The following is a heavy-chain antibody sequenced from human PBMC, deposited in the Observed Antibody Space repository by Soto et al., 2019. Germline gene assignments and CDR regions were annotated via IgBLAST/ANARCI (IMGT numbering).Heavy chain of an antibody. CDR1: GGSISSGNW. D-gene: IGHD1-26*01. CDR3: ARDLGGRLYGMDV. Sequence: QVQLQESGPGLVEPSGTLSLTCAVSGGSISSGNWWSWIRQPPGKGLQWIGEVYQSGGTNYNPSRNRRYTIYLDQSKTQFSLKVSPVAAADTAVYYCARDLGGRLYGMDVWGRGTTLAVSS. V-gene: IGHV4-4*02. J-gene: IGHJ6*02. CDR2: VYQSGGT.